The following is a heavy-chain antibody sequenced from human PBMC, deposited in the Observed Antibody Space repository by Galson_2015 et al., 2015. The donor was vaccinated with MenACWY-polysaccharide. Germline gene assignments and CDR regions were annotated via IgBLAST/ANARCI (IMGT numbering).Heavy chain of an antibody. CDR2: IKKDGSEK. CDR3: ARGHYGIDV. V-gene: IGHV3-7*01. J-gene: IGHJ6*02. Sequence: SLRLSCAVSGFTFKNYWMSWVRQAPGKGLEWVANIKKDGSEKYCVDSVKGRFTISRDNARNSLYLQMNGLRAEDTAVYYCARGHYGIDVWGQGTTVTVSS. CDR1: GFTFKNYW.